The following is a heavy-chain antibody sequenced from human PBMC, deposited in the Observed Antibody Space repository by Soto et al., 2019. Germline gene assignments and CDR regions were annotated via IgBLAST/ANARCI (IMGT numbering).Heavy chain of an antibody. CDR2: IYPGNSNT. Sequence: GEALRISYKGPGYNFAGYWVAWLRQMPGKGLEWVGIIYPGNSNTMYSPSFQGQVTISADTALSTTYLQWDTLKPSDTAIYFCASDSHCDGGNCPMGGFDMWGQGTMVTVSS. V-gene: IGHV5-51*01. D-gene: IGHD2-15*01. J-gene: IGHJ3*02. CDR1: GYNFAGYW. CDR3: ASDSHCDGGNCPMGGFDM.